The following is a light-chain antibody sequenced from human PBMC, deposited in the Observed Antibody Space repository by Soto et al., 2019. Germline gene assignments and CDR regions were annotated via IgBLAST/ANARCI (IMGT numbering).Light chain of an antibody. CDR3: QQYGTSPWT. J-gene: IGKJ1*01. CDR2: VAS. V-gene: IGKV3-20*01. Sequence: EIVLTQSPGALSLSPGERATLSCRASQSVSSSYLAWYQQRPGQAPRLLIYVASSRATGIPDRFSGSGSGADFTLTIRRLEPEDFAVYYCQQYGTSPWTFGQGTKVDIK. CDR1: QSVSSSY.